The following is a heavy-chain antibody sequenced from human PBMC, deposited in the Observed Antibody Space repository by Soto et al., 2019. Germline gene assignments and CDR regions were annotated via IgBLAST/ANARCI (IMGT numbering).Heavy chain of an antibody. V-gene: IGHV1-2*04. CDR2: ADPNGGGS. CDR1: GYSFTDYK. D-gene: IGHD4-17*01. Sequence: ASVKVSCKTSGYSFTDYKLHWVRQAPGQGLEWMGWADPNGGGSNSAQKFQGSVTMTWDTSITTAYLDLTRLTTNDTATYFCATWVDYGDFEGFDFWG. CDR3: ATWVDYGDFEGFDF. J-gene: IGHJ4*01.